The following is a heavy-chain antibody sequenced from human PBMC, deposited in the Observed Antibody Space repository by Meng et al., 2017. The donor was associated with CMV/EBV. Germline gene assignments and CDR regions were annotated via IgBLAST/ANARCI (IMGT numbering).Heavy chain of an antibody. J-gene: IGHJ5*02. D-gene: IGHD2-8*01. V-gene: IGHV1-2*02. Sequence: ASVKVSCKASGYTFTGYYMHWVRQAPGQGLELMGWINPNSGGTNYAQKFRGRVTMTRDTSISTAYMELSMLRSDDTAVYYCARAWDENIVLMVYASFDPWGQGTLVTVSS. CDR2: INPNSGGT. CDR1: GYTFTGYY. CDR3: ARAWDENIVLMVYASFDP.